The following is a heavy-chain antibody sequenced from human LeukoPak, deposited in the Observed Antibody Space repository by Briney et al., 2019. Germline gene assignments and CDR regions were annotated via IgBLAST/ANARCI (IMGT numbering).Heavy chain of an antibody. V-gene: IGHV4-39*07. D-gene: IGHD3-16*01. CDR1: GGSISSSSYY. CDR3: ARVITVRGVIFDY. J-gene: IGHJ4*02. CDR2: IYYSGST. Sequence: PSETLSLTCTVSGGSISSSSYYWRWIRQPPGKGLEWIGSIYYSGSTNYNPSLKSRVTISVDTSKNQFSLKLSSVTAADTAVYYCARVITVRGVIFDYWGQGTLVTVSS.